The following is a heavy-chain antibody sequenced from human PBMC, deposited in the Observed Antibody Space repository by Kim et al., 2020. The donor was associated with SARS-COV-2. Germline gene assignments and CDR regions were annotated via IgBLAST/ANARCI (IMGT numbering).Heavy chain of an antibody. J-gene: IGHJ6*02. Sequence: SVKVSCKASGFTFTSSAMQWVRQARGQRLEWIGWIVVGSGNTNYAQKFQERVTITRDMSTSTAYMELSSLRSEDTAVYYCAGPVGGSGFHYYGMDVWGQGTTVTVSS. V-gene: IGHV1-58*02. D-gene: IGHD3-22*01. CDR2: IVVGSGNT. CDR1: GFTFTSSA. CDR3: AGPVGGSGFHYYGMDV.